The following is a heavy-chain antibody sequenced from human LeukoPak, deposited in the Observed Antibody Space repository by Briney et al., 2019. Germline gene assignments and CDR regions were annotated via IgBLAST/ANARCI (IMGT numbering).Heavy chain of an antibody. Sequence: PGGSLRLSCAASGFIFSSYGMSWVRQAPGKGLEWVSAISGSGGSTFYADSVKGRFTISRDNSKNTLYLQMNTLRAEDTALYYCAKDSVDIIVVPAAYHDYWGQGTLVTVSS. J-gene: IGHJ4*02. CDR1: GFIFSSYG. V-gene: IGHV3-23*01. CDR3: AKDSVDIIVVPAAYHDY. D-gene: IGHD2-2*01. CDR2: ISGSGGST.